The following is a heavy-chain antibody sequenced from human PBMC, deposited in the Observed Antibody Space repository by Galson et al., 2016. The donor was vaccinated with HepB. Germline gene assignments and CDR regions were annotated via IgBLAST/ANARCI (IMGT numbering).Heavy chain of an antibody. CDR1: GFPFSGYP. CDR2: ISYDGTKI. CDR3: AREASYVNVLYH. J-gene: IGHJ5*02. V-gene: IGHV3-30*04. Sequence: SLRLSCAASGFPFSGYPIHWVRQAPGKGLDWVASISYDGTKINYADSVKGRFTISRDNSKNTVSLQMNSLRVDDTAVFYCAREASYVNVLYHWGQGTLVTVSS. D-gene: IGHD5-18*01.